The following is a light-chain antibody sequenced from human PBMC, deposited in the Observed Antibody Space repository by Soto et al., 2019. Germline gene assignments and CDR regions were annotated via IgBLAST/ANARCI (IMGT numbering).Light chain of an antibody. CDR2: AAS. V-gene: IGKV1-39*01. CDR1: QSINKY. Sequence: DIQITQSPSSLSASVGDRVTITCRASQSINKYLNWYQQKPGKAPKLLIYAASSLQSGVPSRFSGSGSGTDLTLTISSLQPEDFATYYCQQTYSMPWTFGQGTKVDIK. J-gene: IGKJ1*01. CDR3: QQTYSMPWT.